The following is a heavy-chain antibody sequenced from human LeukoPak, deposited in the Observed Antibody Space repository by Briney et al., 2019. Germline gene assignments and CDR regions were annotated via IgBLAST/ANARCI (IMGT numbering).Heavy chain of an antibody. CDR1: GGTFSSYA. CDR3: ARSRVYCGGDCYRTFDY. Sequence: SVKVSCKASGGTFSSYAISWVRQAPGQGLEWMGGIIPIFGTANYAQKFQGRVTTTADESTSTAYMELSSLRSEDTAVYYCARSRVYCGGDCYRTFDYWGQGTLVTVSS. CDR2: IIPIFGTA. D-gene: IGHD2-21*01. J-gene: IGHJ4*02. V-gene: IGHV1-69*13.